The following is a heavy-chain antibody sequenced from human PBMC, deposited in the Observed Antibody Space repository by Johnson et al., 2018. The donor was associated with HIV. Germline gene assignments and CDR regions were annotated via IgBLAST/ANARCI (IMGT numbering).Heavy chain of an antibody. CDR2: ISWNSGSI. D-gene: IGHD3-16*01. J-gene: IGHJ3*01. Sequence: VQLVESGGGLIQPGGSLRLSCAASGFTFNDYAMHWVRQVPGKGLEWVSGISWNSGSIGYADSVKGRFTISRDNARYSLYLQMNSLRAEDTALYYCARAKYGGAFDVWGQGTMVSVSS. CDR3: ARAKYGGAFDV. V-gene: IGHV3-9*01. CDR1: GFTFNDYA.